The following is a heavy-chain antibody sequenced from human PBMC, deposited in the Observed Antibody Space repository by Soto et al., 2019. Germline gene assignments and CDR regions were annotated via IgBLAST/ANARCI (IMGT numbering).Heavy chain of an antibody. CDR2: INWNSGFM. J-gene: IGHJ4*02. D-gene: IGHD3-3*01. V-gene: IGHV3-9*01. CDR1: GFIFDDYA. Sequence: EVQLVESGGGLVQPGRSLRLSCAASGFIFDDYAVHWVRQTPGKGLEWVSGINWNSGFMGYADSVKGRFTISRDNAKNFLYMQMNSRRTEDTALYFCAKGTEYGVVLTSTFDYWGQGTLVTVSS. CDR3: AKGTEYGVVLTSTFDY.